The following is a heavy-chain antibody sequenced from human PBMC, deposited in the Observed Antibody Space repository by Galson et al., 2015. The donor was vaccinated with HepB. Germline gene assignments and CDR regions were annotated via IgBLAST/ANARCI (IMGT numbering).Heavy chain of an antibody. CDR1: GFTFSGSA. CDR3: TAPGGKAIDY. CDR2: IRSKANSYAT. V-gene: IGHV3-73*01. Sequence: SLRLSCAASGFTFSGSAMHWVRQASGKGLEWVGRIRSKANSYATAYAASVKGRFTISRDDSKNTAYLQMNSLKTEDTAVYYCTAPGGKAIDYWGQGTLVTVSS. J-gene: IGHJ4*02. D-gene: IGHD2-15*01.